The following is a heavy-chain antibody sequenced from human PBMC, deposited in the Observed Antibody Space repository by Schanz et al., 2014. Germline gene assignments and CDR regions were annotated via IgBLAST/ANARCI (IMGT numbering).Heavy chain of an antibody. D-gene: IGHD3-10*01. CDR1: GFTFSSYA. V-gene: IGHV3-66*01. CDR3: ARDGNYYGSRNYYKTPYYFDY. CDR2: IYASGAT. J-gene: IGHJ4*02. Sequence: QLVGSGGGLIQPGGSLRLSCAASGFTFSSYAMSWVRQAPGKGLEWVSTIYASGATYYADSVKRRFTISRDISKNTLHLQVTSLRAEDTAIYYCARDGNYYGSRNYYKTPYYFDYWGQGTLVTVSS.